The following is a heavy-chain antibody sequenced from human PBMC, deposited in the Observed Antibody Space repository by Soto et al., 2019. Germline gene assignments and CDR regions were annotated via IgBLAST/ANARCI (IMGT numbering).Heavy chain of an antibody. Sequence: QVQLVQSGAEVKKPGASVKVSCKASGYTFTSYDINWVRQATGQGLEWMGWMNPNSGNTGYAQKFQGRVTMTRNTSISTAYMELSSLRSEDTAVYYCARGFSQGYRWLHTHDDAFDIWGQGTMVTVSS. CDR2: MNPNSGNT. V-gene: IGHV1-8*01. J-gene: IGHJ3*02. CDR1: GYTFTSYD. CDR3: ARGFSQGYRWLHTHDDAFDI. D-gene: IGHD6-13*01.